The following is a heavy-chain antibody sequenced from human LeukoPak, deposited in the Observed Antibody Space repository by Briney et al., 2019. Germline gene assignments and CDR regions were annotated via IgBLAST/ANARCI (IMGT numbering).Heavy chain of an antibody. CDR2: IYHSGST. V-gene: IGHV4-4*02. D-gene: IGHD3-10*01. CDR3: ARRAPRLLLWFGE. CDR1: GGSISSNNW. Sequence: SETLSLTCAVSGGSISSNNWWWSWVRQPPGKGLEWIGEIYHSGSTNYNPSLKSRVTITVDTSKNQFSLKLSSVTAADTAVYYCARRAPRLLLWFGEGGQGTLVTVSS. J-gene: IGHJ4*02.